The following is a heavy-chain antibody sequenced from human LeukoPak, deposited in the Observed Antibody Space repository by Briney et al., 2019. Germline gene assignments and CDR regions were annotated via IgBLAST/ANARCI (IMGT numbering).Heavy chain of an antibody. D-gene: IGHD3-10*01. Sequence: GGSLRLSCAASGFTFSSYAMHWVRQAPGKGLEWVAVISYDGSNKYYADPVKGRFTISRDNSKNTLYLQMNSLRAEDTAVYYCARDAYGSGSYSISWGQGTLVTVSS. CDR2: ISYDGSNK. J-gene: IGHJ5*02. V-gene: IGHV3-30-3*01. CDR1: GFTFSSYA. CDR3: ARDAYGSGSYSIS.